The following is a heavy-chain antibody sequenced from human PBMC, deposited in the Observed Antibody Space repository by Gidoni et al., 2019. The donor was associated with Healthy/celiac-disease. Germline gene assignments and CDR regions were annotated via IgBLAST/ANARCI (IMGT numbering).Heavy chain of an antibody. Sequence: QVQLVQSGAEVKKPGSSVKVSCKASGGTFSSYAISWVRQDPGQGLEWMGGIIPICGTANYAQNFQGRVTITADKSTSTAYMELSSLRSEDTAVYDCAREENYYGSGSYYLGYWGQGTLVTVSS. CDR1: GGTFSSYA. CDR3: AREENYYGSGSYYLGY. J-gene: IGHJ4*02. D-gene: IGHD3-10*01. V-gene: IGHV1-69*06. CDR2: IIPICGTA.